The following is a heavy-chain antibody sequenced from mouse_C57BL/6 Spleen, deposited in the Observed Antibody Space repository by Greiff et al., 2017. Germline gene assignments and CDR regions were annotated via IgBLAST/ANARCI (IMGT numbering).Heavy chain of an antibody. Sequence: EVKLVESGGGLVKPGGSLKLSCAASGFTFSDYGMHWVRQAPEKGLEWVAYISSGSSTIYYADTVKGRFTISRDNATNTLFLQMTSLRSEDTAMYYCARRHYYGSSPYAMDYWGQGTSVTVSS. D-gene: IGHD1-1*01. J-gene: IGHJ4*01. CDR3: ARRHYYGSSPYAMDY. CDR2: ISSGSSTI. CDR1: GFTFSDYG. V-gene: IGHV5-17*01.